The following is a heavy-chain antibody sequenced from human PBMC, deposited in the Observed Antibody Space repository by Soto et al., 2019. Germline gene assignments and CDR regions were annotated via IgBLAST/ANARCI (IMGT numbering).Heavy chain of an antibody. CDR2: LNPNSGNT. CDR3: ARDHRYNWNDEGWFDP. Sequence: QVQLVQSGAEVKKPGASVKVSCKASGYIFSTYDITWVRQAPGQGLEWMEWLNPNSGNTGYAQKFQGRVTMTRNTSINTAYMELSSLGSEDTAVYYCARDHRYNWNDEGWFDPWGQGTLVTVSS. CDR1: GYIFSTYD. D-gene: IGHD1-20*01. V-gene: IGHV1-8*01. J-gene: IGHJ5*02.